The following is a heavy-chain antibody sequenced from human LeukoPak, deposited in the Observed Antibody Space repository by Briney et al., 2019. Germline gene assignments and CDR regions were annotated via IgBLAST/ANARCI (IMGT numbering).Heavy chain of an antibody. J-gene: IGHJ4*02. Sequence: ASVKVSCKASGYIFTDFYMHWVRQAPGQGLEWMGRLNPHSGGTTYAQKFQGRVTMTRDTSINTAYMDLSRLTFDDTAVYYCAREAVLDPVTSLRVHFDYWGQGALVTVSS. CDR1: GYIFTDFY. CDR2: LNPHSGGT. CDR3: AREAVLDPVTSLRVHFDY. V-gene: IGHV1-2*06. D-gene: IGHD5/OR15-5a*01.